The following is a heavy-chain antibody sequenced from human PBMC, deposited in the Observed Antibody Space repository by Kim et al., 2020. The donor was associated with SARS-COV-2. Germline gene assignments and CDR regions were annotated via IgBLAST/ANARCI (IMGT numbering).Heavy chain of an antibody. Sequence: ADSVKSRFTISRDNSKNTLYLQMNSLRAEDTAVYYCAKSFSGRRPSDAFDIWGQGTMVTVSS. V-gene: IGHV3-33*06. J-gene: IGHJ3*02. CDR3: AKSFSGRRPSDAFDI. D-gene: IGHD3-10*01.